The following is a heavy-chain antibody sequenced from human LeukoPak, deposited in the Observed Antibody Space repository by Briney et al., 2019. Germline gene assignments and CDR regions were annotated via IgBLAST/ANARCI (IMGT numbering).Heavy chain of an antibody. CDR3: ARGVYIAAAQYGY. J-gene: IGHJ4*02. Sequence: SETLSLTCTVSGGSISSYWWSWIRQPPGKGLEWIGYIYYSGSTNYNPSLQSRVTISLDTSKNQFSLKLSSVTAADTAVYYCARGVYIAAAQYGYWGQGTLVTVSS. D-gene: IGHD6-13*01. V-gene: IGHV4-59*01. CDR2: IYYSGST. CDR1: GGSISSYW.